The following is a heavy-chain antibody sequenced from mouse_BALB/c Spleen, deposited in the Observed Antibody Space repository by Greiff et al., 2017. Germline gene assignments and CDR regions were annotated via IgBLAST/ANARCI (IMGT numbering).Heavy chain of an antibody. CDR3: ARDPAWLPY. V-gene: IGHV2-9*02. Sequence: VQLQQSGPGLVAPSQSLSITCTVSGFSLTSYGVHWVRQPPGKGLEWLGVIWTGGSTNYNSALMSRLSISKDNSKSQVFLKMNSLQTDDTAMYYCARDPAWLPYWGQGTLVTVSA. CDR1: GFSLTSYG. J-gene: IGHJ3*01. CDR2: IWTGGST.